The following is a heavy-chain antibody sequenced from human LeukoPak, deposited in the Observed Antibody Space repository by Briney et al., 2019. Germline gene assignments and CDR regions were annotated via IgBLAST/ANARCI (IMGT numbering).Heavy chain of an antibody. CDR1: GYTFTGYY. J-gene: IGHJ4*02. CDR3: ARDSRVTNGDY. CDR2: VNPNNGDT. D-gene: IGHD3-10*01. V-gene: IGHV1-2*02. Sequence: ASVKVSCKASGYTFTGYYMHWVRQAPGQGLEWVGLVNPNNGDTKYAQKFQGRVTMTSDTSVSTAYMELSRLRSDDTAVYYCARDSRVTNGDYWGQGTLVTVSS.